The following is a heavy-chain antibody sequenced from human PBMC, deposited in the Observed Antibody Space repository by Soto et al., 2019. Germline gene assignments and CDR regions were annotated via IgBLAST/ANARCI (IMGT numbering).Heavy chain of an antibody. Sequence: ASVKVSCKASGYTFTSYDINWVRQATGQGLEWMGWMNPNSGNTGYAQKFQGRVTMTRNTSISTAYMELSSLRSEDTAVYYCARDFQYCSSTSCYTNDYWSQGTLVTVSS. V-gene: IGHV1-8*01. CDR3: ARDFQYCSSTSCYTNDY. CDR1: GYTFTSYD. J-gene: IGHJ4*02. D-gene: IGHD2-2*02. CDR2: MNPNSGNT.